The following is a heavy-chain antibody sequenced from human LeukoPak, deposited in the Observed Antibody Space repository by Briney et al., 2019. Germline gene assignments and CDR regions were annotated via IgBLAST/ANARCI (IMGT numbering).Heavy chain of an antibody. V-gene: IGHV3-48*04. CDR3: AREFSLQWSLRPMSFFDY. D-gene: IGHD3-3*01. J-gene: IGHJ4*02. CDR2: ISSSSSTI. CDR1: GFTFSSYS. Sequence: GGSLRLSCAASGFTFSSYSMNWVRQAPGKGLEWVSYISSSSSTIYYADSVKGRFTISRDNAKNSLYLQMNSLRSDDTAVYYCAREFSLQWSLRPMSFFDYWGQGTLVTVSS.